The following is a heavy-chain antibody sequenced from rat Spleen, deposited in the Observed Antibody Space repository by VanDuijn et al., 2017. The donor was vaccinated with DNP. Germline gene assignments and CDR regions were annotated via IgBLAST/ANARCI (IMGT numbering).Heavy chain of an antibody. J-gene: IGHJ2*01. CDR2: ISYSGFT. Sequence: EVQLQESGPGLVKPSQSLSLTCSVTGYSITSDYWGWIRKCPGNKMEWMGYISYSGFTSYNTSLRSRISITRDTSKNQFFLQLNSVTSEDTATYYCARTGLFGNFVPFDYWGQGVMVTVSS. CDR1: GYSITSDY. V-gene: IGHV3-1*01. D-gene: IGHD4-1*01. CDR3: ARTGLFGNFVPFDY.